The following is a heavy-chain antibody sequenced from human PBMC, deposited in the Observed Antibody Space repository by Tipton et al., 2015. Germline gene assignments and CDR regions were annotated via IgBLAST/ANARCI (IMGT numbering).Heavy chain of an antibody. Sequence: SLRLSCAASGFTFSDYYMSWIRQAPGKRLEWVSYISSSGSTIYYADSVKGRFTISRDNAKNSLYLQMNSLRAEDTAVYYCARVTNYDFWSGQGYYYGMDVWGQGTTVTVSS. J-gene: IGHJ6*02. CDR3: ARVTNYDFWSGQGYYYGMDV. CDR2: ISSSGSTI. D-gene: IGHD3-3*01. CDR1: GFTFSDYY. V-gene: IGHV3-11*01.